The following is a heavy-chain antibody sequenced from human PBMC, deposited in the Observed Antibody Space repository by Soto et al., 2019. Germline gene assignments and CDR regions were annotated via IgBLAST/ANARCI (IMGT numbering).Heavy chain of an antibody. V-gene: IGHV2-5*02. D-gene: IGHD3-10*01. Sequence: QITLKESGPTLVKPTQTLTLTCSFSGFSLSTTGVGVGWIRQSPGKALEWLAIIYWDNDKRYSPSLKSRVTISKDTSKNQVVLKVTNMDPVDTGTYYCARSLWFGELHWGQGALVNVSS. CDR3: ARSLWFGELH. CDR2: IYWDNDK. J-gene: IGHJ4*02. CDR1: GFSLSTTGVG.